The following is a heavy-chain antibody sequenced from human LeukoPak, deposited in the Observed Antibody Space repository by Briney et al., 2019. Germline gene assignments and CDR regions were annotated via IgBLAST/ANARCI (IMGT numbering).Heavy chain of an antibody. D-gene: IGHD3-10*01. Sequence: GESLKISCKGSGYGFTSYWIGWVRQMPGKGLEWMGIIYPGDSDTRYSPSFQGQVTISADKSISTAYLQWSSLKASDTAMYYCARAVGDGGFPEYYFDYWGQGTLVTVSS. V-gene: IGHV5-51*01. CDR1: GYGFTSYW. J-gene: IGHJ4*02. CDR3: ARAVGDGGFPEYYFDY. CDR2: IYPGDSDT.